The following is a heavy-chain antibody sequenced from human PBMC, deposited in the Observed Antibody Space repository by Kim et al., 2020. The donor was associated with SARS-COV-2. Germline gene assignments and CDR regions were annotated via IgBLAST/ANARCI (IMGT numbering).Heavy chain of an antibody. CDR1: GGSISGYY. D-gene: IGHD5-18*01. Sequence: SETLSLTCTVSGGSISGYYWSWIRQPPGKGLEWIGYIYYSGSTNYNPSLKSRVTISVDTSKNQFSLKLSSVTAADTAVYYCARGNRIQLWVPDGYYYYYGMDVWGQGTTVTVSS. CDR3: ARGNRIQLWVPDGYYYYYGMDV. CDR2: IYYSGST. V-gene: IGHV4-59*01. J-gene: IGHJ6*02.